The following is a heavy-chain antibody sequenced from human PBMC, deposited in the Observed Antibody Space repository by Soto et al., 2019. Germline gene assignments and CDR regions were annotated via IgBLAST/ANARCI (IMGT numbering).Heavy chain of an antibody. J-gene: IGHJ4*02. Sequence: GASVKVSCKASGYTFTSYDINWVRQATGQGLEWMGWINAYNGNTNYAQKLQGRVTMTTDTSTSTAYMELRSLRSDDTAVYYCARSPYGPNDYWGQGTLVTVSS. CDR2: INAYNGNT. CDR3: ARSPYGPNDY. D-gene: IGHD4-17*01. V-gene: IGHV1-18*01. CDR1: GYTFTSYD.